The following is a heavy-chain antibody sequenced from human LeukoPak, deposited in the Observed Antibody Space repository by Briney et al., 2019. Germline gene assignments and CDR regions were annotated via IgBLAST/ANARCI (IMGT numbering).Heavy chain of an antibody. CDR1: GYTFTTYY. V-gene: IGHV1-46*01. CDR2: VNPSGGST. CDR3: ARVDPDYYDSSGSYYFDY. D-gene: IGHD3-22*01. Sequence: ASVKVSCKASGYTFTTYYMHWVRQAPGQGLEWMGIVNPSGGSTTYAQRFQGRVTMTRDTSTSTVYMELSSLRSEDTAVYYCARVDPDYYDSSGSYYFDYWGQGTLVTVSS. J-gene: IGHJ4*02.